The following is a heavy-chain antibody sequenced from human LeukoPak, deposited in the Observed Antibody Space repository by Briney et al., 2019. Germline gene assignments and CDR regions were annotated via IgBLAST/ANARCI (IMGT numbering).Heavy chain of an antibody. CDR3: ARVPPPSDITMVRGVITPYYFDY. CDR1: GYTFTIYY. V-gene: IGHV1-46*01. J-gene: IGHJ4*02. D-gene: IGHD3-10*01. Sequence: WASVKVSCKASGYTFTIYYIHWVRQAPGQGLEWMGLINPSGGSTNYAQKFQGRVTMTRDTSTSTVYMELSSLRSDDTAVYYCARVPPPSDITMVRGVITPYYFDYWGQGTLVTVSS. CDR2: INPSGGST.